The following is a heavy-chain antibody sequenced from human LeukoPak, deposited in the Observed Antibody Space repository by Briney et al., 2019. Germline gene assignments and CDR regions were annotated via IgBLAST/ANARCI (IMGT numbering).Heavy chain of an antibody. V-gene: IGHV1-2*02. D-gene: IGHD3-22*01. CDR3: ARVKTMIIVVSLFDY. J-gene: IGHJ4*02. CDR1: GYTFTGYY. CDR2: INPNSGGT. Sequence: ASVKVSCKASGYTFTGYYMHWVRQAPGQGLEWMGWINPNSGGTNYAQQFQGRLTMTRDTAISTAYMELSRLRSDDTAVYYCARVKTMIIVVSLFDYWGQGTLVTVSS.